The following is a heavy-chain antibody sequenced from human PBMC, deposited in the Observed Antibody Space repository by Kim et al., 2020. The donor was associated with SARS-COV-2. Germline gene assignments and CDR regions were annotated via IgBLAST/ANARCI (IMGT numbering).Heavy chain of an antibody. CDR1: GFTFSSYW. CDR3: ARDQIGGANTLDY. D-gene: IGHD3-16*01. Sequence: GGSLRLSCAVSGFTFSSYWMSWVRQAPGKGLERVACIKTDGSDKYYGDSVKGRFTISRDNAKNSLYLEMNSLRVEDTAVYSCARDQIGGANTLDYWGQGT. V-gene: IGHV3-7*01. CDR2: IKTDGSDK. J-gene: IGHJ4*02.